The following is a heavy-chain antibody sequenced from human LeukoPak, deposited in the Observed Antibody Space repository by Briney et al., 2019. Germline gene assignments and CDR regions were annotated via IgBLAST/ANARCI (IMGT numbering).Heavy chain of an antibody. J-gene: IGHJ4*02. Sequence: SETLSLTCTVSGGSISSYYWSWIRQPPGKGLEWIGEINHSGSTNYNPSLKSRVTISVDTSKNQFSLKLSSVTAADTAVYYCARGIGIGGYSYGPPFDYWGQGTLVTVSS. D-gene: IGHD5-18*01. CDR1: GGSISSYY. V-gene: IGHV4-34*01. CDR3: ARGIGIGGYSYGPPFDY. CDR2: INHSGST.